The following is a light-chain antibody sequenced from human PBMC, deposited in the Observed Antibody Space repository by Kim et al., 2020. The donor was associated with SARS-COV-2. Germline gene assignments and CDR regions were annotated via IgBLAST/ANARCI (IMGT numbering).Light chain of an antibody. Sequence: AVKLTCTLSSGHSSYAIAWHQQQREKGPRYLMKLNSDGSHSKGDGIPVRFSVASSGAERYLTISSLQSEDEADYYCQTWGTGIWVFGGGTQLTVL. CDR3: QTWGTGIWV. CDR2: LNSDGSH. J-gene: IGLJ3*02. CDR1: SGHSSYA. V-gene: IGLV4-69*01.